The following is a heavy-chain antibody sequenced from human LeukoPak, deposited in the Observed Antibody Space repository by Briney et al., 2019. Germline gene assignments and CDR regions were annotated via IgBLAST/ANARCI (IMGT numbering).Heavy chain of an antibody. Sequence: GGSLRLSCAASGFNFADHAMRWVRQAPGKGLEWVSAISGISGSTTIYADSVKGRFAVSRDNSRNTLFLQMNSLSAEDTAVYYCARVGILGYCSGGSCQGNYYYGMDVWGQGTTVTVSS. J-gene: IGHJ6*02. CDR2: ISGISGSTT. CDR3: ARVGILGYCSGGSCQGNYYYGMDV. CDR1: GFNFADHA. D-gene: IGHD2-15*01. V-gene: IGHV3-23*01.